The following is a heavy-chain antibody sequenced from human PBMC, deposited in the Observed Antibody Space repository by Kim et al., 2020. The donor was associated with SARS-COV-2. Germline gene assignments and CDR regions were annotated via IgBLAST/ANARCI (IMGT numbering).Heavy chain of an antibody. Sequence: GGSLRLSCAASGFTFSSYAMHWVRQAPGKGLEWVAVISYDGSNKYYADSVKGRFTISRDNSKNTLYLQMNSLRAEDTAVYYFARERVITMIVVVPRGPYYYYGMDVWGQGTTVTVSS. CDR1: GFTFSSYA. J-gene: IGHJ6*02. V-gene: IGHV3-30*04. CDR2: ISYDGSNK. CDR3: ARERVITMIVVVPRGPYYYYGMDV. D-gene: IGHD3-22*01.